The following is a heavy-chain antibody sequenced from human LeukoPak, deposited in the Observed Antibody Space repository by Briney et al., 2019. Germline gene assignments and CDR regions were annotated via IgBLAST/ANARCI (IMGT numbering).Heavy chain of an antibody. Sequence: GGSLRLSCAASGFNFNSYTMNWVRQAPGKGLKWVANILASGSPTYYADSVKGRFIISRDNSKNTVYLQMNSLRVEDTAIYYCAKGLRPDGVDNFDHWGQGILVTVSS. V-gene: IGHV3-23*05. J-gene: IGHJ4*02. CDR2: ILASGSPT. D-gene: IGHD2-8*01. CDR3: AKGLRPDGVDNFDH. CDR1: GFNFNSYT.